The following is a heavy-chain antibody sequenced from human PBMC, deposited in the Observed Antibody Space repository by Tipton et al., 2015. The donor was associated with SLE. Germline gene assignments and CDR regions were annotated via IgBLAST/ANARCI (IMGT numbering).Heavy chain of an antibody. CDR2: TDDSGST. J-gene: IGHJ4*02. CDR3: ARVPFGEAHLDY. Sequence: TLSLTCTVSGGSISSGAHYWSWIRQHPGKGLEWIGYTDDSGSTYYNPSLKSRVIISVDTSKNQFYLKLSSVTAADTAVYYCARVPFGEAHLDYWGQGTLVTVSS. V-gene: IGHV4-31*03. D-gene: IGHD3-10*01. CDR1: GGSISSGAHY.